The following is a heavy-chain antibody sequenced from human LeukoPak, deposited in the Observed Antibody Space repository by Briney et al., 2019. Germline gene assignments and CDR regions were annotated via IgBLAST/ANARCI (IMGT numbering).Heavy chain of an antibody. CDR2: ITSTSNHI. Sequence: PGGSLRLSCAASGFTFSFYAMSWVRQAPGKGLEWVSAITSTSNHINYADSVKGRFTISRDSANNSLYLQMNSLRAEDTAVYYCARVYSANGYGSGYYDYWGQGTLVTVSS. CDR3: ARVYSANGYGSGYYDY. D-gene: IGHD3-10*01. CDR1: GFTFSFYA. J-gene: IGHJ4*02. V-gene: IGHV3-21*01.